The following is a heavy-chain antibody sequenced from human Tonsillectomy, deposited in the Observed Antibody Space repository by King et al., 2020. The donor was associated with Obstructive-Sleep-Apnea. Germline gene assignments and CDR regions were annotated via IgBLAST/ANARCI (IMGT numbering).Heavy chain of an antibody. CDR2: ISGRGENT. CDR1: GFTFNYYA. Sequence: QLVESGGGLVQPGGSLRISCEASGFTFNYYAMNWVRQDPGKGLEWVSLISGRGENTYYEDSVKGRFTISRDNSKTMVYLQMTSLRADDTALYYCAKDVSDNWGSLYFDSWGQGALVTVSS. D-gene: IGHD7-27*01. V-gene: IGHV3-23*04. CDR3: AKDVSDNWGSLYFDS. J-gene: IGHJ4*02.